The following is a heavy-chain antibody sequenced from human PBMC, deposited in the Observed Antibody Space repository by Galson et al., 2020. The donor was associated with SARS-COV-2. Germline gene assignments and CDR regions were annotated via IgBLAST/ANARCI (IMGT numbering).Heavy chain of an antibody. Sequence: QLGESLKIPCAAPGLTFSFYGMHWVRQAPGKGLEWVAYVPYDGSNNYYPDSVRGRFTISRDDSKNMLYLQMNSLRAEDTAVYYCAKNRAPKGSTSWYYFDYWGQGSLVTVSS. CDR3: AKNRAPKGSTSWYYFDY. CDR2: VPYDGSNN. CDR1: GLTFSFYG. J-gene: IGHJ4*02. D-gene: IGHD6-13*01. V-gene: IGHV3-30*02.